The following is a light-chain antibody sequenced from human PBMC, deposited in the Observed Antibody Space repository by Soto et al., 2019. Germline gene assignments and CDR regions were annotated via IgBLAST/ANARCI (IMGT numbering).Light chain of an antibody. CDR3: SSYTSSNTLEV. V-gene: IGLV2-14*01. CDR2: EVS. Sequence: QSALIQPASVSGSPGQSITISCTGTSSDVGGSNYVSWYQHHPHRAPKLLIYEVSYRPSGVSNRFSGSKSGNMASLTISGLQAEDEADYYCSSYTSSNTLEVFGSGTSSPS. J-gene: IGLJ1*01. CDR1: SSDVGGSNY.